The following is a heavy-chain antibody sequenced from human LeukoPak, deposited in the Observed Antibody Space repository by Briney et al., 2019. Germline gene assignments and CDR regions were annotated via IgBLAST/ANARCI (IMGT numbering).Heavy chain of an antibody. CDR1: GYSFTSYW. CDR3: ARPRAVSGNYYLDAFDI. Sequence: GESLKISCKGSGYSFTSYWIGWVRQMPGKGLELMGIIYPGDSDTRYSPSFQGQVTISADKSISTAYLQWSSLKASDTAMYYCARPRAVSGNYYLDAFDIWGQGTMVTVSS. D-gene: IGHD1-26*01. V-gene: IGHV5-51*01. J-gene: IGHJ3*02. CDR2: IYPGDSDT.